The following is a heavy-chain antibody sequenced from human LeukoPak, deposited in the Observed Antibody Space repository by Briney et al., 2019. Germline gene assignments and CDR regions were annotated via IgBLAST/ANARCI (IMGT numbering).Heavy chain of an antibody. CDR1: GGSIRSYH. D-gene: IGHD4-17*01. V-gene: IGHV4-59*12. CDR2: ISDTGST. J-gene: IGHJ3*02. CDR3: AREVITVTTWGPFDI. Sequence: PSETLSLTCTVSGGSIRSYHWSWIRQPPGKGLEWIAYISDTGSTNSNPSFKSRVTTSVDTSKNQFSLKLSSVTAADTAVYYCAREVITVTTWGPFDIWGQGTMVTVSS.